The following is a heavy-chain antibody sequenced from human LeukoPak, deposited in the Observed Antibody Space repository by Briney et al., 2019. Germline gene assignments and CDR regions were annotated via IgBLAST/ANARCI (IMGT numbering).Heavy chain of an antibody. CDR3: TIRLVAKGFDY. J-gene: IGHJ4*02. Sequence: GESLKISCKGSGYSFTSYWIGWVRQMPGKGLEWMGIIYPGDSDTGYSPSFQGQVTISSDKSISTAYLQWSCLTASDTALHFCTIRLVAKGFDYWGQGTLVTVSS. CDR1: GYSFTSYW. CDR2: IYPGDSDT. D-gene: IGHD3-16*01. V-gene: IGHV5-51*01.